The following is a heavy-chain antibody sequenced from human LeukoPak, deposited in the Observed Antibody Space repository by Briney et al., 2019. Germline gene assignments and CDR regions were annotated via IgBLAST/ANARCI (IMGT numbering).Heavy chain of an antibody. CDR3: ARAGSYRNYYFDY. Sequence: KPSETLSLTCAVYGGSFSDFYWSWIRQPPGKGLEWIGYIYYSGSTNYNPSLKSRVTISVDTSKNQFSLKLSSVTAADTAVYYCARAGSYRNYYFDYWGQGTLVTVSS. J-gene: IGHJ4*02. D-gene: IGHD1-26*01. CDR2: IYYSGST. V-gene: IGHV4-59*01. CDR1: GGSFSDFY.